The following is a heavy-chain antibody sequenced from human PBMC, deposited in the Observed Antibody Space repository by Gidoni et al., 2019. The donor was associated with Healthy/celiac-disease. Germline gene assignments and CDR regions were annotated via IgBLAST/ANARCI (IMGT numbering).Heavy chain of an antibody. Sequence: QVQLQESGPGLVKPSQTLSLTCTVSGGSISSGGYYWSWIRQHPGKGLEWIGYIYYSGSTYYNPSLKSRVTISVDTSKNQFSLKLSSVTAADTAVYYCAGGAVITMVRGFHYYYYGMDVWGQGTTVTVSS. CDR1: GGSISSGGYY. D-gene: IGHD3-10*01. V-gene: IGHV4-31*03. CDR3: AGGAVITMVRGFHYYYYGMDV. J-gene: IGHJ6*02. CDR2: IYYSGST.